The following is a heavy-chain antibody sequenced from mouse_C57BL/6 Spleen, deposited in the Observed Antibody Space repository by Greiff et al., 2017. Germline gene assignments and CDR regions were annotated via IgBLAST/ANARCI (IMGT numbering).Heavy chain of an antibody. D-gene: IGHD2-3*01. CDR1: GFTFSSYA. CDR3: ARDSDGYALYAMDY. J-gene: IGHJ4*01. Sequence: EVHLVESGGGLVKPGGSLKLSCAASGFTFSSYAMSWVRQTPEKRLEWVATISDGGSYTYYPDNVKGRFTISRDNAKNNLYLQMSHLKSEDTAMYYCARDSDGYALYAMDYWGQGASVTVSS. CDR2: ISDGGSYT. V-gene: IGHV5-4*01.